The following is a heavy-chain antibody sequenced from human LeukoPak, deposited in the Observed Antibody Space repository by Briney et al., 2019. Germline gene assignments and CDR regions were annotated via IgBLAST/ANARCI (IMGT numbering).Heavy chain of an antibody. D-gene: IGHD5-18*01. CDR3: ARVTAMASAENYYYGMDV. J-gene: IGHJ6*02. Sequence: SETLSLTCTVSGGSISSYYRSWIRQPPGKGLEWIGYIYYSGSTNYNPSLKSRVTISVDTSKNQFSLKLSSVTAADTAVYYCARVTAMASAENYYYGMDVWGQGTTVTVSS. CDR2: IYYSGST. V-gene: IGHV4-59*01. CDR1: GGSISSYY.